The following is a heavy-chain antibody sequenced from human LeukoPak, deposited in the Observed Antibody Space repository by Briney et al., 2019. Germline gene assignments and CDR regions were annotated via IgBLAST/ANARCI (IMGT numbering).Heavy chain of an antibody. J-gene: IGHJ4*02. V-gene: IGHV3-23*01. D-gene: IGHD3-9*01. CDR1: GFTFSNCA. CDR3: AKWGDYDILTGYYDSDY. Sequence: PGGSLRLSCAASGFTFSNCAMSWVRQAPGKGLEWVSAVSGRDDSTYYADSVKGRFTISRDTSKNTLYLQMNSLRAEDTAVYYCAKWGDYDILTGYYDSDYWGQGTLVTVSS. CDR2: VSGRDDST.